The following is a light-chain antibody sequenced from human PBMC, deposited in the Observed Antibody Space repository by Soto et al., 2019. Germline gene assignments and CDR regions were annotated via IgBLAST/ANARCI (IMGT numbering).Light chain of an antibody. CDR1: QSVSSSY. CDR3: QQYNNWWT. V-gene: IGKV3D-15*01. Sequence: VLTQSPGTLSLSTGERATLSCRASQSVSSSYLAWYQQKPGQAPRLLIYGASNRATGIPARFSGSGSGTGFTLTISSLQSEDFAVYYCQQYNNWWTFGQGTKVDIK. CDR2: GAS. J-gene: IGKJ1*01.